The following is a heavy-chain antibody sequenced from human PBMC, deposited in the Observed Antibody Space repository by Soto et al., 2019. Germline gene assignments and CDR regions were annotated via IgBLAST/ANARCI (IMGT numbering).Heavy chain of an antibody. CDR3: ARGGGVLFGSGANNCSAP. J-gene: IGHJ5*02. D-gene: IGHD3-10*01. Sequence: SETLSLTCTVSGGSISSYYWSWIRQPPGKGLEWIGYIYYSGSTNYNPSLKSRVTMSVDTSKNQFSLKLSSVTAADTAVYYCARGGGVLFGSGANNCSAPWGREPLVT. CDR1: GGSISSYY. CDR2: IYYSGST. V-gene: IGHV4-59*12.